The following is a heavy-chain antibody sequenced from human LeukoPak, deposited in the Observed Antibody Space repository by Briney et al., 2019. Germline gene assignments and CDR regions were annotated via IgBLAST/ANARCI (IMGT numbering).Heavy chain of an antibody. D-gene: IGHD1-1*01. Sequence: SETLSLTCTVSGGSITYYYWSWIRQPPGKGLEWIGYSHYSGTTNYNPSLKSRVTISVDTSKNQFSLRMTSVTAADTAVYYCARLSGNTWRDWFDPWGQGTLVTVSS. CDR1: GGSITYYY. CDR3: ARLSGNTWRDWFDP. J-gene: IGHJ5*02. V-gene: IGHV4-59*01. CDR2: SHYSGTT.